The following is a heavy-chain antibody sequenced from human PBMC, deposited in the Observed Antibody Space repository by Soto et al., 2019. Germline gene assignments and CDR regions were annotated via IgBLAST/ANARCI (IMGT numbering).Heavy chain of an antibody. J-gene: IGHJ4*02. CDR2: ISGSGGTI. Sequence: EVQLVESGGGLVQPGGSLRLSCAGSGFTFSTYSMDWVRQAPGKGLEWISYISGSGGTIYYADSVKGRFTVSRDNAKNSLYLQMSSLRDEDTAVYYCVRDAASLGYWGQGTLVTVSS. V-gene: IGHV3-48*02. D-gene: IGHD2-15*01. CDR3: VRDAASLGY. CDR1: GFTFSTYS.